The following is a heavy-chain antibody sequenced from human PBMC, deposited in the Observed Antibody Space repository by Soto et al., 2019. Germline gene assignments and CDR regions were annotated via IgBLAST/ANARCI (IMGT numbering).Heavy chain of an antibody. CDR2: INPNSGDT. Sequence: ASVKVSCKASGYTFTGYYIHWVRQAPGQGLEWMGWINPNSGDTNSAQKFQGRVTMTRDTSISTAYMELSRLRSDDTAVYYCARVPCITTTCSPLNWFDPWGPGTLVTVSS. J-gene: IGHJ5*02. V-gene: IGHV1-2*02. D-gene: IGHD2-2*01. CDR3: ARVPCITTTCSPLNWFDP. CDR1: GYTFTGYY.